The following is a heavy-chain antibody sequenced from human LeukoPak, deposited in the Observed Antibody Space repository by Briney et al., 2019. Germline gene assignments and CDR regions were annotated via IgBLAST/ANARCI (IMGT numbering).Heavy chain of an antibody. V-gene: IGHV3-23*01. CDR2: ISGSGGST. CDR3: ARADISFFRMDV. CDR1: GFTFSSYA. D-gene: IGHD3-9*01. J-gene: IGHJ6*02. Sequence: GGSLRLSCAASGFTFSSYAMGWVRQAPGKGLEWVSAISGSGGSTYYADPVKGRFTISRDNSKNTLYLQMNSLRAEDTAVYYCARADISFFRMDVWGQGTTVTVSS.